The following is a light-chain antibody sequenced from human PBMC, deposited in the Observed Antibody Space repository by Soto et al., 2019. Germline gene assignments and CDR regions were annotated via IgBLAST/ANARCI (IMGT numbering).Light chain of an antibody. V-gene: IGLV2-8*01. CDR3: SSYGGRNNLI. CDR2: EVN. Sequence: QLVLTQPPSASGSPGQSVTISCTGTSSDVGGYNYVSWYQQHPGKAPKLMIYEVNKRPLGVPDRFSGSKSGNTASLTVSGLQAEDEADYYCSSYGGRNNLIFGGGTKVTVL. J-gene: IGLJ2*01. CDR1: SSDVGGYNY.